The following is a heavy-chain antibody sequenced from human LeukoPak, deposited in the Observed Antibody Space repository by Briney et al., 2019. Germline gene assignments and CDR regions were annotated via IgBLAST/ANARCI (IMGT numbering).Heavy chain of an antibody. CDR1: GGSISSGGYY. CDR2: IYYSGST. Sequence: PSQTLSLTCTVSGGSISSGGYYWSWIRQHPGKGLEWIGYIYYSGSTYYNPSLKSRVTISVDTSKNQFSLKLSSVTAADTAVYYCARDPAMTTVTPGAFDIWGQGTMVTVSS. J-gene: IGHJ3*02. CDR3: ARDPAMTTVTPGAFDI. V-gene: IGHV4-31*03. D-gene: IGHD4-17*01.